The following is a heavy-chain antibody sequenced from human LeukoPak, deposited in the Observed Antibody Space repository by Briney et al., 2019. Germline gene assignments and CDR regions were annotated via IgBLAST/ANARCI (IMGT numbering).Heavy chain of an antibody. D-gene: IGHD2-2*01. V-gene: IGHV4-39*01. CDR3: ARALCSSTSCYLGPDYYYYYMDV. CDR1: GGSISSSSYY. J-gene: IGHJ6*03. CDR2: IYYSGST. Sequence: SETLSLTCTVSGGSISSSSYYWGWIRQPPGKGLEWIGSIYYSGSTYYNPSLKSRVTISVDTSKNQFSLKLSSVTAADTAVYYCARALCSSTSCYLGPDYYYYYMDVWGKGTTVTVSS.